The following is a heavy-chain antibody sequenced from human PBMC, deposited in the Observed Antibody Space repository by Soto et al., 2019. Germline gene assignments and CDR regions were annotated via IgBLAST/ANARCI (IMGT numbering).Heavy chain of an antibody. Sequence: GASVKVSCKASGYTFTSYAMHWVRQAPGQRLEWMGWINAGNGNTKYSQKFQGRVTITRDTSASTAYMELSSLRSEDTAVYYCARPRAPNDAFDIWGQGTMVTVSS. V-gene: IGHV1-3*01. CDR3: ARPRAPNDAFDI. CDR2: INAGNGNT. CDR1: GYTFTSYA. J-gene: IGHJ3*02.